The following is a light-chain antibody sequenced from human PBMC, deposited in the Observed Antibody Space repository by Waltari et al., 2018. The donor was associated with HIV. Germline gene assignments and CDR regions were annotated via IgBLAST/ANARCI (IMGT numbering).Light chain of an antibody. CDR1: TTDVAGYTY. CDR3: SSYTSNSTPNV. CDR2: EIS. V-gene: IGLV2-14*01. Sequence: QSALPHPASVSGSPGQSLTISCTASTTDVAGYTYVSLYQQHPGKAPKLMIYEISNRPSGVSNRFSGSKSDNTASLTISGLQAEDEADYYCSSYTSNSTPNVFGTGTKVTVL. J-gene: IGLJ1*01.